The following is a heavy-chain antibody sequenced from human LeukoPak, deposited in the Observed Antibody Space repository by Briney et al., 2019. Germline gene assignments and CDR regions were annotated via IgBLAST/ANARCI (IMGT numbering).Heavy chain of an antibody. CDR3: AKDLESGLFYPNNYFDY. D-gene: IGHD3-10*01. J-gene: IGHJ4*02. V-gene: IGHV3-23*01. CDR2: ISASGGST. Sequence: PGGSLRLSCAASGFTFRSHDMSWVRQAPGKGLEWVSGISASGGSTFYADSVKGRFTISRDNSKNTLYLQMNSLRAEDTAVYYCAKDLESGLFYPNNYFDYWGQGTLVTVSS. CDR1: GFTFRSHD.